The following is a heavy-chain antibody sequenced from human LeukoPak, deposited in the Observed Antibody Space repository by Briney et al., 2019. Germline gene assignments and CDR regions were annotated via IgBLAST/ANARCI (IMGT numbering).Heavy chain of an antibody. CDR1: GYTFTSYA. CDR2: INAGNGNT. J-gene: IGHJ4*02. CDR3: AGDGRRIAVADY. V-gene: IGHV1-3*01. Sequence: ASVKVSCKASGYTFTSYAMHWVRQAPGQRLEWMGWINAGNGNTKYSQKFQGRVTITRDTSASTAYMELSSLRSEDTAVYYCAGDGRRIAVADYWGQGILVTVSS. D-gene: IGHD6-19*01.